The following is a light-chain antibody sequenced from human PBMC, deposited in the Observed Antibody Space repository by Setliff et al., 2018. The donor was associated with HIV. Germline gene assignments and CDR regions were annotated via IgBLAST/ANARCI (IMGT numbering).Light chain of an antibody. J-gene: IGLJ1*01. CDR2: DVS. CDR3: SSYTRSSTGV. CDR1: SNDVGAYNT. V-gene: IGLV2-14*01. Sequence: QAVLTQPASVSGSPGQSITISCTGTSNDVGAYNTVYWYQQHPGEAPKLMINDVSTRPSGVSNRFSGSKSGNTASLTISGLQTEDEADYYCSSYTRSSTGVFGTGTKVTVL.